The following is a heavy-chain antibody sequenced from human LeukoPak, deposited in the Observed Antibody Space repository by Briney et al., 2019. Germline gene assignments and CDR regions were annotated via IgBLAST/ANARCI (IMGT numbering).Heavy chain of an antibody. Sequence: GASVKVSCKAFGNTFSDYYIYWVRQAPGEGLEWVGWVFPRSGDTYYSQRFHGRVAMTTDTADNTDYLELSRLKSDDTGVYFCARPPRDLVSAAPFPFWGQGTLVTVSS. CDR3: ARPPRDLVSAAPFPF. D-gene: IGHD2-21*01. J-gene: IGHJ1*01. CDR2: VFPRSGDT. V-gene: IGHV1-2*02. CDR1: GNTFSDYY.